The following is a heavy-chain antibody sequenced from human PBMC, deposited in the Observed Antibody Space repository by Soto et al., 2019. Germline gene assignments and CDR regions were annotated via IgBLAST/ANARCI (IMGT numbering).Heavy chain of an antibody. CDR3: ERDLIRAVSHAATYYYYYYGMDV. CDR2: ISYDGSNK. Sequence: PGGSLRLSCAASGFTFSSYAMHWVRQAPGKGLEWVAVISYDGSNKYYADSVKGRFTISRDNSKNTLYLQMNSLRAGDTAVYYCERDLIRAVSHAATYYYYYYGMDVWCQETTVTVSS. J-gene: IGHJ6*02. V-gene: IGHV3-30-3*01. CDR1: GFTFSSYA. D-gene: IGHD2-15*01.